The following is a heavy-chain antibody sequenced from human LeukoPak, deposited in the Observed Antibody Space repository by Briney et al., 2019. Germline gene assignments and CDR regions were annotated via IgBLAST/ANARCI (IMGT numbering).Heavy chain of an antibody. Sequence: SETLSLTCAVYGGSFSGYYWSWIRQPPGKGLEWIGEINHSGSTNYNPSLKSRVTISVDTSKNQFSLKRSSVTAADTAVYYCARGYCSSTSCYYYYGMDVWGKGTTVTVSS. J-gene: IGHJ6*01. CDR3: ARGYCSSTSCYYYYGMDV. CDR1: GGSFSGYY. CDR2: INHSGST. D-gene: IGHD2-2*01. V-gene: IGHV4-34*01.